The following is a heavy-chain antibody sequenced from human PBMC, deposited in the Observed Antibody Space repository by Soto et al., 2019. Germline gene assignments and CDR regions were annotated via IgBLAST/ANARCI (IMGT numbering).Heavy chain of an antibody. D-gene: IGHD3-10*01. CDR3: ASVIRVYYSNNGFDP. CDR2: ITRGGGTT. CDR1: GVTFSSYS. V-gene: IGHV3-48*01. Sequence: PGGSLRLSCAASGVTFSSYSMNWVRQAPGKGLEWVSAITRGGGTTFYADSVKGRFTISRDNSKNSLYLQMNSLRAEDTAVYYCASVIRVYYSNNGFDPWGQGTLVTVSS. J-gene: IGHJ5*02.